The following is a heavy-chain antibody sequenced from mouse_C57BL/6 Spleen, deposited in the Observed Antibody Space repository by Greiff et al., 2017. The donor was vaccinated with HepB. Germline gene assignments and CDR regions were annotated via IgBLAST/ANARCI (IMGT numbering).Heavy chain of an antibody. D-gene: IGHD1-1*01. J-gene: IGHJ1*03. Sequence: EVQLQQSGPELVKPGASVKISCKASGYTFTDYYMNWVKQSHGKSLEWIGDINPNNGGTSYNQKFKGKATLTVDKSSSTAYMELRSLTSEDSAVYYCASKGLLRWYFDVWGTGTTVTVSS. CDR3: ASKGLLRWYFDV. V-gene: IGHV1-26*01. CDR1: GYTFTDYY. CDR2: INPNNGGT.